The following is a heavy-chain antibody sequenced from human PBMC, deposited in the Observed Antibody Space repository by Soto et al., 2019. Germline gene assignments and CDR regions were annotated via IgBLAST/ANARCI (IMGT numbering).Heavy chain of an antibody. CDR2: IVPFFGTP. Sequence: SVKVSCKASGGTFGTYGISWVRQAPGQGLEWMGGIVPFFGTPDYAENLQGRVTITADESTSTAYMELSSLRSGDTAVYYCARANQAAMITHYYYYGMDVWGQGTTVTVSS. CDR1: GGTFGTYG. V-gene: IGHV1-69*13. J-gene: IGHJ6*02. CDR3: ARANQAAMITHYYYYGMDV. D-gene: IGHD5-18*01.